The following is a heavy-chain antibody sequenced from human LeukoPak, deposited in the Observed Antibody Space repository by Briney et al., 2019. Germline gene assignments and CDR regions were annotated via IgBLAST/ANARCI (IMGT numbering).Heavy chain of an antibody. CDR3: AKDRRFGFGELPYYFDY. J-gene: IGHJ4*02. CDR1: GFTFSSYA. V-gene: IGHV3-23*01. Sequence: GGSLRLSCAASGFTFSSYAMSWVRQAPGKGLEWVSAISGSGGSTYYADSVKGRFTISRGNSKNTLYLHMNSLRAEDTAVYYCAKDRRFGFGELPYYFDYWGQGTLVTVSS. D-gene: IGHD3-10*01. CDR2: ISGSGGST.